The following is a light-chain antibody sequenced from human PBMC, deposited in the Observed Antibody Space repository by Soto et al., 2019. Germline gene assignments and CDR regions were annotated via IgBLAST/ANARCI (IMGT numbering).Light chain of an antibody. CDR2: EVS. CDR1: SSDVGAYDY. J-gene: IGLJ1*01. Sequence: QSALTQPASVSGSPGQSITISCTGTSSDVGAYDYVSWYQQHPGKAPKLIIFEVSNRPSGVSNRFSGSKSGNTASLTISGLQAEDEGDYYCSAYTSSSTNDFGTGTKVTVL. V-gene: IGLV2-14*01. CDR3: SAYTSSSTND.